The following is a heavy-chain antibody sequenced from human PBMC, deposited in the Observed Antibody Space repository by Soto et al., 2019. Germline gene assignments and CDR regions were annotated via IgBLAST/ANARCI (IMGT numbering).Heavy chain of an antibody. CDR3: AKDQGRGDITDFGVGRYCFDY. Sequence: EVQLLESGGGLVQPGGSLRLSCAASGFTFSSYAMSWVRQAPGKGLELVSAISGSGGSTYYADSVKGRFTISRDNSKNKLYLQMNSLRAEDTAVYYCAKDQGRGDITDFGVGRYCFDYWGQGTLVTVSS. J-gene: IGHJ4*02. CDR2: ISGSGGST. V-gene: IGHV3-23*01. CDR1: GFTFSSYA. D-gene: IGHD3-3*01.